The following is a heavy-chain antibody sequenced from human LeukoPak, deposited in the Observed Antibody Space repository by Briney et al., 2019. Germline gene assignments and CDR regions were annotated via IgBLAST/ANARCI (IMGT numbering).Heavy chain of an antibody. CDR3: AKDLGMVWYFDL. CDR2: ISGSGGST. D-gene: IGHD2-8*01. CDR1: GFTFSSYA. J-gene: IGHJ2*01. V-gene: IGHV3-23*01. Sequence: PGGSLRLSCAASGFTFSSYAMSWVRQALGKGLEWVSGISGSGGSTYYADSVKGRFTISRDNSKNTLYLQMNSLRVEDTAVYYCAKDLGMVWYFDLWGRGTLVTVSS.